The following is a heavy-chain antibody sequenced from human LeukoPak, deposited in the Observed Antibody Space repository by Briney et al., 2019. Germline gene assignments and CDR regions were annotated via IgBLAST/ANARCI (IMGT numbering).Heavy chain of an antibody. CDR1: GFTFSSYG. D-gene: IGHD2-2*01. CDR3: ARDYFAAADY. V-gene: IGHV3-33*01. J-gene: IGHJ4*02. Sequence: PGRSLRLSCAASGFTFSSYGMHWVRQAPGQGLEWVAVIWYDGSNKYYADSVKGRFTISRDNSKNTLYLQMNSLRAEDTAVYYCARDYFAAADYWGQGTLVTVSS. CDR2: IWYDGSNK.